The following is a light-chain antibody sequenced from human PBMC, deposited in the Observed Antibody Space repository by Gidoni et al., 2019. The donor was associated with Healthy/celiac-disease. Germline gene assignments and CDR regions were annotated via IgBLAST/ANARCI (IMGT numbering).Light chain of an antibody. CDR2: GKN. V-gene: IGLV3-19*01. CDR3: NSRDSSGNHLV. J-gene: IGLJ2*01. CDR1: SLRSYY. Sequence: SSELTQEPAVSVAFGQTVRITCQGDSLRSYYASWYQQKPGQAPVLVIYGKNNRPSGIPDRFSGSSSGNTASLTITGAQAEDEADYYCNSRDSSGNHLVFGGGTKLTVL.